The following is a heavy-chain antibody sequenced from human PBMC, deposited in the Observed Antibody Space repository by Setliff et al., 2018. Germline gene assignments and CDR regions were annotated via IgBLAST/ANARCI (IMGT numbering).Heavy chain of an antibody. CDR1: GYIFRDYY. D-gene: IGHD3-9*01. Sequence: ASVKVSCKASGYIFRDYYIHWVRQAPGQGLGWMGWINPNSGGREYAEAFRGRVTMTGDTSIRTAFMELSGLTSDDTAVYYCAGPFDVGPYPRPIDGLDLWGQGTRVTVSS. CDR3: AGPFDVGPYPRPIDGLDL. CDR2: INPNSGGR. J-gene: IGHJ3*01. V-gene: IGHV1-2*02.